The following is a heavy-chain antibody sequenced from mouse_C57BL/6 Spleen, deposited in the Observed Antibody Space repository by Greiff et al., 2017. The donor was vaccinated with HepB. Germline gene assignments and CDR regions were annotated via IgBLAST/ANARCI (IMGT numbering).Heavy chain of an antibody. CDR2: IDPENGDT. D-gene: IGHD2-3*01. J-gene: IGHJ2*01. V-gene: IGHV14-4*01. CDR3: TTRNYDGYHYFDY. Sequence: EVQLQQSGAELVRPGASVKLSCTASGFNIKDDYMHWVKQRPEQGLEWIGWIDPENGDTEYASKFQGKATITADTSSNTAYLQLSSLTSEDTAVYYCTTRNYDGYHYFDYWGQGTTLTVSS. CDR1: GFNIKDDY.